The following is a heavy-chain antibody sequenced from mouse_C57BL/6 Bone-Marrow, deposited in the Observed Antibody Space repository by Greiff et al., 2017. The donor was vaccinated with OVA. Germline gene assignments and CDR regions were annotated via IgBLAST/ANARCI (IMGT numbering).Heavy chain of an antibody. CDR2: IYPGNGDT. Sequence: QVQLQQSGAELVRPGASVKMSCKASGYTFTSYNMHWVKQTPRQGLEWIGAIYPGNGDTSYNQKFKGKATLTVDKSSSTAYMQLSSLTSEDSAVYFCASQGDYYGSSYDYAMDYWGQGTSVTVSS. V-gene: IGHV1-12*01. CDR3: ASQGDYYGSSYDYAMDY. D-gene: IGHD1-1*01. J-gene: IGHJ4*01. CDR1: GYTFTSYN.